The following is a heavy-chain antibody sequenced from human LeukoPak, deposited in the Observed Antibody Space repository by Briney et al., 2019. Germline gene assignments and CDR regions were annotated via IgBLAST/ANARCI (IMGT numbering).Heavy chain of an antibody. CDR1: GDSVSSNSVT. CDR3: ARRLTQYDCFDP. V-gene: IGHV6-1*01. CDR2: TYYRSTWYN. J-gene: IGHJ5*02. Sequence: SQTLSLTCAISGDSVSSNSVTWNWIRQSPSRGLEWLGRTYYRSTWYNDYAVSVRGRITVNPDTSKNQFSLHPNSVTPEDTAVYYCARRLTQYDCFDPWGQGILVAVSS. D-gene: IGHD2-2*01.